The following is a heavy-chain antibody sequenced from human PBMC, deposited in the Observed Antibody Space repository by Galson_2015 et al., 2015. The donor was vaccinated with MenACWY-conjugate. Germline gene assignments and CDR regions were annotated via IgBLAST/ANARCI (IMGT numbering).Heavy chain of an antibody. D-gene: IGHD6-19*01. CDR2: IGNSGSTI. Sequence: SLILSFSASCFTLLISHLPLFRQSPGKGLEWISFIGNSGSTIYYADSVKGRFTISRDNAKNSLFLRMNSLRAEDTAVYYCARGTYRSGSSFWGQGTLVTVSS. J-gene: IGHJ4*02. CDR1: CFTLLISH. V-gene: IGHV3-11*01. CDR3: ARGTYRSGSSF.